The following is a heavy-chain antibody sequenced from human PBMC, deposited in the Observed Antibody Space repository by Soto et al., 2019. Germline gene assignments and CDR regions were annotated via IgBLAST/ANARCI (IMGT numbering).Heavy chain of an antibody. D-gene: IGHD3-3*01. V-gene: IGHV3-23*01. J-gene: IGHJ6*02. Sequence: GGSLRLSCAASGFTFSNYAMNWVRQAPGKGLEWVSGVRGSGGNTYYADSVKGRFTISRDNSKNTLYLQMNSLRAEDTAVYYCAKGGGDTSGYRADYYYFGMDVWGQGTTVTVSS. CDR3: AKGGGDTSGYRADYYYFGMDV. CDR1: GFTFSNYA. CDR2: VRGSGGNT.